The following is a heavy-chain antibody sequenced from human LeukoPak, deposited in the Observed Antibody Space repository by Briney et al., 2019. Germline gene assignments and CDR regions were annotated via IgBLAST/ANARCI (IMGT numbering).Heavy chain of an antibody. D-gene: IGHD2-2*01. CDR3: ARDQVPAAMLGPDY. Sequence: GGSLGLSYAASGFTFSSYAMHWVRQAPGKGLEWVAVISYDGSNKYYADSLKGRFTISRDNSKNTLYLQMNSLRAEDTAVYYCARDQVPAAMLGPDYWGQGTLVTVSS. J-gene: IGHJ4*02. V-gene: IGHV3-30*04. CDR2: ISYDGSNK. CDR1: GFTFSSYA.